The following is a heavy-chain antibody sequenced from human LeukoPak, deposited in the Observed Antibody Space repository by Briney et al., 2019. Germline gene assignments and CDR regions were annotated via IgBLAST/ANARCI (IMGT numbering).Heavy chain of an antibody. CDR3: AREMEGDYGSGTFFDL. V-gene: IGHV3-11*01. CDR2: ISDSGSTI. D-gene: IGHD3-10*01. J-gene: IGHJ4*02. CDR1: EFVFSDYY. Sequence: GGSLRLSCAASEFVFSDYYMSWIRQAPGKGLEWVSYISDSGSTIYYADSVEGRFTISRDNVKNSLYLQMNGLRAEDTAVYYCAREMEGDYGSGTFFDLWGQGTLVTVSS.